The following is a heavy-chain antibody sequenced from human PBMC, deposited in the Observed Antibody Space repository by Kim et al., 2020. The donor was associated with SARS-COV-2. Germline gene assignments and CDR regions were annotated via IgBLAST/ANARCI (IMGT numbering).Heavy chain of an antibody. D-gene: IGHD6-13*01. CDR3: TRDQQQLTKMDY. J-gene: IGHJ4*02. Sequence: EYAASVKGRFTISRDDSKSIAYLQMNSLKTEDTAVYYCTRDQQQLTKMDYWGQGTLVTVSS. V-gene: IGHV3-49*02.